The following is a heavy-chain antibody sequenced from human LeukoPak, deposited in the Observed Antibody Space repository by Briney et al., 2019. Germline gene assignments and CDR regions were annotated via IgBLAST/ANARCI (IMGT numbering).Heavy chain of an antibody. J-gene: IGHJ4*02. CDR3: AREGSGSYHDY. Sequence: GGSLRLSCAAPGFTFSSYEMNWVRQAPGKGLEWVSYISSSGSTIFYADSVKGRFTISRDNAKNSLYLQMNSLRAEDTAVYYCAREGSGSYHDYWGQGTLVTVSS. D-gene: IGHD1-26*01. CDR1: GFTFSSYE. V-gene: IGHV3-48*03. CDR2: ISSSGSTI.